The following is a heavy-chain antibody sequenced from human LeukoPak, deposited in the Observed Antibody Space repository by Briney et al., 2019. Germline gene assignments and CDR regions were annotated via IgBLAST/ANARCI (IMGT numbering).Heavy chain of an antibody. V-gene: IGHV4-61*02. CDR3: ARVRPWAFDI. J-gene: IGHJ3*02. Sequence: SETLSLTCTVSGGSIISGSYYWSWIRQPAGKGLEWIGRIYTSGSTNYNPSLKSRVTISVDTSKNQFSLKLSSVTAADTAVYYCARVRPWAFDIWGQGTMVTVSS. CDR2: IYTSGST. CDR1: GGSIISGSYY.